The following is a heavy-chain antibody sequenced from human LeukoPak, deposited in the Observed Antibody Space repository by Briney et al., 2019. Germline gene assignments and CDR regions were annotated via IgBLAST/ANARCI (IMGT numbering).Heavy chain of an antibody. CDR1: GFTVSSNY. Sequence: GGSLRLSCAASGFTVSSNYMSWVRQAPGKGLEWVSVIYSGGSTYYADSVKGRFTISRDNSKNTLYLQMNSLRAEDTAVYYCAKSKWLVYFDYWGQGTLVTVSS. D-gene: IGHD6-19*01. J-gene: IGHJ4*02. CDR3: AKSKWLVYFDY. CDR2: IYSGGST. V-gene: IGHV3-53*01.